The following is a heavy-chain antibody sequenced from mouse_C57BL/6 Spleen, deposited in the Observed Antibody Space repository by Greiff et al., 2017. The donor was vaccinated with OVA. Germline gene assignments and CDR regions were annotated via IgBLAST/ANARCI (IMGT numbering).Heavy chain of an antibody. D-gene: IGHD2-1*01. V-gene: IGHV5-17*01. CDR1: GFTFSDYG. CDR3: ARRRNCNYGNAMDY. CDR2: ISSGSSTI. J-gene: IGHJ4*01. Sequence: EVQLVESGGGLVKPGGSLKLSCAASGFTFSDYGMHWVRQAPEKGLEWVAYISSGSSTIYYADTVKGRFTISRDNAKNTLFLQMTSLRSEDTAMYYCARRRNCNYGNAMDYWGQGTSVTVSS.